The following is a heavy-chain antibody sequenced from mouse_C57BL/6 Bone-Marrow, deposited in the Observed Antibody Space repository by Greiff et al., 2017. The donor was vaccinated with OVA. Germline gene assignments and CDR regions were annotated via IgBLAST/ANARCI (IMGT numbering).Heavy chain of an antibody. CDR1: FSLSTSGMGL. D-gene: IGHD2-1*01. J-gene: IGHJ3*01. CDR3: WREDYGNCVRFAY. V-gene: IGHV8-2*01. CDR2: WNNDNY. Sequence: QVTLKVSGPGILQPSQTLSLACTFSGFSLSTSGMGLSWLSKPSGKALEWLASSWNNDNYYNPSLKRRLTISKETSNYQVFLKLTSVDTADSATDDGAWREDYGNCVRFAYWGQGTLVTVSA.